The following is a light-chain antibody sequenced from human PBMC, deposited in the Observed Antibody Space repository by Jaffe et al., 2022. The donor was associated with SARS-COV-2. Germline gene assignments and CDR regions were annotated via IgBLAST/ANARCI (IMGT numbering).Light chain of an antibody. CDR2: GAS. J-gene: IGKJ1*01. Sequence: EIVMTQSPATVSVSAGERVTLSCRASQSLSTKLAWYQHTPGQAPRLLIHGASTRATGVPGRFSGTGSGTDFTLTISSLQSEDFAIYYCQHYASWPWAFGQGTRVEMK. CDR1: QSLSTK. CDR3: QHYASWPWA. V-gene: IGKV3-15*01.